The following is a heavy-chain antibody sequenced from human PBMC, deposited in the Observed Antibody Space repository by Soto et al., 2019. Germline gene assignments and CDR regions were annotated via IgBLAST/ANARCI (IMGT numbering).Heavy chain of an antibody. Sequence: LRLSCAASGFTFSNYGMHWVRQAPGKGLEWVAIIWHDGNNKYYADSVRGRFIISRDNSKNRLYLQMNSLRAEDTAVYYCASDLVGASDSYGLDVWGQGTPVTVS. J-gene: IGHJ6*02. CDR1: GFTFSNYG. CDR2: IWHDGNNK. D-gene: IGHD1-26*01. CDR3: ASDLVGASDSYGLDV. V-gene: IGHV3-33*01.